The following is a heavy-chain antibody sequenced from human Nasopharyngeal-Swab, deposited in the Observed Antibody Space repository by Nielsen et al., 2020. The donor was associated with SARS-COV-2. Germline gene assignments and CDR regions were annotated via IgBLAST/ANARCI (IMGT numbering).Heavy chain of an antibody. CDR1: GFTFSSYG. J-gene: IGHJ4*02. CDR2: ISYDGSNK. Sequence: GGSLRLSCAASGFTFSSYGMHWVRQAPGKGLEWVAVISYDGSNKYYADSVKGRFTISRDNSKNTLYLQMNSLRAEDTAVYYCAKDSWSYDSSSYYTGHFDYWGQGTLVTVSS. V-gene: IGHV3-30*18. CDR3: AKDSWSYDSSSYYTGHFDY. D-gene: IGHD3-22*01.